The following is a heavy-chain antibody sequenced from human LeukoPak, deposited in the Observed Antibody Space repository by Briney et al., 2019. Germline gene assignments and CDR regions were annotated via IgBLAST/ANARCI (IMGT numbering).Heavy chain of an antibody. CDR3: ATQRGSYLWGTDFDY. CDR1: GYSFTRYG. D-gene: IGHD3-16*01. CDR2: ISGYNGNT. V-gene: IGHV1-18*01. J-gene: IGHJ4*02. Sequence: GASVKVFCMAFGYSFTRYGINWVRQAPGQGLEWMGWISGYNGNTNYAQKLQDRVTVTTDTSTSTAYMELRSLRSDDTAVYYCATQRGSYLWGTDFDYWGQGTLVTVSS.